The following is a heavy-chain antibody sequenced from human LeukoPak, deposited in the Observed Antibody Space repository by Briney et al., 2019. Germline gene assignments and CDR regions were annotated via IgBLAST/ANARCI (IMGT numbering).Heavy chain of an antibody. CDR1: GFIFSSYA. V-gene: IGHV3-33*01. J-gene: IGHJ4*02. D-gene: IGHD5-18*01. CDR2: IWFDGSNQ. Sequence: GGSLRLSCAASGFIFSSYAMHWVRRAPGKGSGWVAIIWFDGSNQYYAESVEGRFTVSRDNSKNTLYLQMNSLRAEDTAVYSCARGLGYSYGYGIDYWGQGTLVIASS. CDR3: ARGLGYSYGYGIDY.